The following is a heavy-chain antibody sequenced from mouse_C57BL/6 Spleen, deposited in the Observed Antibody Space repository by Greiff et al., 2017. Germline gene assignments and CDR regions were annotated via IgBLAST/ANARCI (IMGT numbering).Heavy chain of an antibody. CDR3: AREGDYYGYWYFDV. J-gene: IGHJ1*03. V-gene: IGHV5-16*01. D-gene: IGHD1-1*01. CDR1: GFTFSDYY. CDR2: INYDGSST. Sequence: EVHLVESEGGLVQPGSSMKLSCTASGFTFSDYYMAWVRQVPEKGLEWVANINYDGSSTYYLDSLKSRFIISRDNAKNILYLQMSSLKSEDTATYYCAREGDYYGYWYFDVWGTGTTVTVSS.